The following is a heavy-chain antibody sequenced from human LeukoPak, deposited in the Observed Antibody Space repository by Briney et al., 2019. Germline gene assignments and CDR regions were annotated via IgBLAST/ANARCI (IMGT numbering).Heavy chain of an antibody. V-gene: IGHV4-4*02. CDR1: GGSISSSNW. CDR3: AREGRSFTIAAAGTLFY. D-gene: IGHD6-13*01. J-gene: IGHJ4*02. Sequence: PSGTLSLTCAVSGGSISSSNWWSWVRQPPGKGLEWIGEIYHSGSTNYNPSLKSRVTISVDKSKNQFSLKLSSVTAADTAVYYCAREGRSFTIAAAGTLFYWGQGTLVTVSS. CDR2: IYHSGST.